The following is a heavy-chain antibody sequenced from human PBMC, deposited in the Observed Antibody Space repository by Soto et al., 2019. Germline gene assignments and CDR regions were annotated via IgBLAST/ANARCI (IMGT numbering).Heavy chain of an antibody. CDR2: ISYDGSNK. CDR1: GFTFSSYA. Sequence: QVQLVESGGGVVQPGRSLRLSCAASGFTFSSYAMHWVRQAPGKGLEWVAVISYDGSNKYYADSVKGRFTISRDNSKNTLYLQMNSLRAEDTAVYYCARAVGATRGYFDYWGQGTLVTSPQ. CDR3: ARAVGATRGYFDY. D-gene: IGHD1-26*01. J-gene: IGHJ4*02. V-gene: IGHV3-30-3*01.